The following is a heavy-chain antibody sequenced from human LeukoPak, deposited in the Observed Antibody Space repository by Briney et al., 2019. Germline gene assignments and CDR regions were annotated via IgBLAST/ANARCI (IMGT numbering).Heavy chain of an antibody. CDR2: ISSNSSYI. J-gene: IGHJ4*02. D-gene: IGHD4/OR15-4a*01. Sequence: GGSLRLSCTVSGFTVSSNSMSWVRQAPGKGLEWVSSISSNSSYIYYADSVKGRFTISRDNAKNSVYLQMNSLGVEDTAVYYCARVHGAYPIDYWGQGTLVTVSS. CDR1: GFTVSSNS. V-gene: IGHV3-21*01. CDR3: ARVHGAYPIDY.